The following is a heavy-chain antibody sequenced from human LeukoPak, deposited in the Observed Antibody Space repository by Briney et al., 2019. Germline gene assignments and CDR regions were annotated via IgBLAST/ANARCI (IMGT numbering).Heavy chain of an antibody. CDR3: ARGEGRVGAAYYYYYYMDV. V-gene: IGHV1-18*01. J-gene: IGHJ6*03. CDR2: ISAYNGNT. CDR1: GYTFTSYG. D-gene: IGHD1-26*01. Sequence: ASVKASCKASGYTFTSYGISWVRQAPGQGLEWMGWISAYNGNTNYAQKLQGRVTMTTDTSTSTAYMELRSLRSDDTAVYYCARGEGRVGAAYYYYYYMDVWGKGTTVTVSS.